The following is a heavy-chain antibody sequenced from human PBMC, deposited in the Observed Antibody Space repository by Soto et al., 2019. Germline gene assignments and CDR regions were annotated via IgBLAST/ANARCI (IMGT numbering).Heavy chain of an antibody. CDR2: ISYDGSNK. V-gene: IGHV3-30-3*01. D-gene: IGHD1-26*01. CDR1: GFTFSSYA. Sequence: LRLSCAASGFTFSSYAMHWVRQAPGKGLEWVAVISYDGSNKYYADSVKGRFTISRDNSKNTLYLQMNSLRAEDTAVYYCARVRSGSYYLLDYYGMDVWGQGTTVTVSS. J-gene: IGHJ6*02. CDR3: ARVRSGSYYLLDYYGMDV.